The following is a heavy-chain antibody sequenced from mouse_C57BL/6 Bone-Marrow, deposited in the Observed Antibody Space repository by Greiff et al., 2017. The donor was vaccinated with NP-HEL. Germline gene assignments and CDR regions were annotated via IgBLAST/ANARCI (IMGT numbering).Heavy chain of an antibody. J-gene: IGHJ2*01. D-gene: IGHD2-5*01. CDR1: GFTFSSYG. CDR2: ISSGGSYT. CDR3: ARHCYSNYFDY. Sequence: EVHLVESGGDLVKPGGSLKLSCAASGFTFSSYGMSWVRQTPDKRLEWVATISSGGSYTYYPDSLKGRFTISRDNAKNTLYLQMSSLTSEDTAMYYCARHCYSNYFDYWGQGTTLTVSS. V-gene: IGHV5-6*01.